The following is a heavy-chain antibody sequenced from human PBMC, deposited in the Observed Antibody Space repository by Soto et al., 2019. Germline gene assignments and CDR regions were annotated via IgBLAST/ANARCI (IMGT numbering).Heavy chain of an antibody. CDR3: ARDENLVVVPAATDYYYYYGMDV. V-gene: IGHV1-69*01. CDR1: GGTFSSYA. J-gene: IGHJ6*02. D-gene: IGHD2-2*01. Sequence: QVQLVQSGAEVKKPGSSVKVSCKASGGTFSSYAISWVRQAPGQGLEWMGGIIPIFGTANYAQKFQGRVTITADESTSTAYMELSSLRAEDTAVYYCARDENLVVVPAATDYYYYYGMDVWGQGTTVTDSS. CDR2: IIPIFGTA.